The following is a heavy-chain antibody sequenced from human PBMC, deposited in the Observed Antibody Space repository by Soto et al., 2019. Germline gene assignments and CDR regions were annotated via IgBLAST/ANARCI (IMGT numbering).Heavy chain of an antibody. Sequence: PSETLSLTCAVSGVSIHNSHSFWGWIRQPPGKGLEFIANVYYSGGAHYNPSLKSRVTISVDTATNQVSLRMSSVTAADTAVYFCGRVVEGATRHTDFDSWGQGTLVTVSS. CDR3: GRVVEGATRHTDFDS. J-gene: IGHJ5*01. CDR2: VYYSGGA. D-gene: IGHD2-21*01. V-gene: IGHV4-39*01. CDR1: GVSIHNSHSF.